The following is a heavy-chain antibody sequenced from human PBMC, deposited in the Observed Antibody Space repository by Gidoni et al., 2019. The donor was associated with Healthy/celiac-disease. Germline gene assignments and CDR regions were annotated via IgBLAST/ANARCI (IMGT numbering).Heavy chain of an antibody. J-gene: IGHJ6*02. CDR3: ARDHGGYYGGMDV. CDR2: ISSSSSYI. CDR1: GFTFSSYS. V-gene: IGHV3-21*01. D-gene: IGHD3-10*01. Sequence: EVQLVESGGGLVKPGGSLRLSCAASGFTFSSYSMNWVRQAPGKGLEWVSSISSSSSYIYYADSVKGRFTISRDNAKNSLYLQMNSLRAEDTAVYYCARDHGGYYGGMDVWGQGTTVTVSS.